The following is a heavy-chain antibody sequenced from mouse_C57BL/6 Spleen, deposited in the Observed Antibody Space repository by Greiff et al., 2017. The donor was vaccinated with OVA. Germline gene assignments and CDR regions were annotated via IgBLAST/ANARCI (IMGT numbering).Heavy chain of an antibody. CDR3: ARTEDTMGTAYAMDD. CDR2: IDPSDSET. J-gene: IGHJ4*01. D-gene: IGHD2-14*01. CDR1: GYTFTSYW. Sequence: VQLQQPGAELVRPGSSVKLSCKASGYTFTSYWMHWVKQRPIQGLEWIGNIDPSDSETHSNQKFKDKATLTVDKSSSTAYMQLSSLTSEDSAVYDCARTEDTMGTAYAMDDWGQGTSVTVSS. V-gene: IGHV1-52*01.